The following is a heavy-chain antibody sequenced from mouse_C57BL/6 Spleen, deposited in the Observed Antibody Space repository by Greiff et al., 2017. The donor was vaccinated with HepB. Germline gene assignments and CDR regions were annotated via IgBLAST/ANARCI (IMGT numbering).Heavy chain of an antibody. D-gene: IGHD1-1*01. CDR2: IYPGSGST. V-gene: IGHV1-55*01. CDR1: GYTFTSYW. Sequence: VQLQQPGAELVKPGASVKMSCKASGYTFTSYWITWVKQRPGQGLEWIGDIYPGSGSTNYNEKFKSKATLTVDTSSSTAYMQLSSLTSEDSAVYYCASSSYVKGYFDVWGTGTTVTVSS. J-gene: IGHJ1*03. CDR3: ASSSYVKGYFDV.